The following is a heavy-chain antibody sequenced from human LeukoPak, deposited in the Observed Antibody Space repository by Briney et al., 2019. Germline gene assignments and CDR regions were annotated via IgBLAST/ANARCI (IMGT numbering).Heavy chain of an antibody. V-gene: IGHV4-39*01. CDR1: GGSISSSSYY. CDR2: IYYSGST. J-gene: IGHJ4*02. D-gene: IGHD1-14*01. CDR3: ARQTESYYFDY. Sequence: LETLSLTCTVSGGSISSSSYYWGWIRQPPGKGLEWIGSIYYSGSTYYNPSLKSRVTISVDTSKNQFSLKLRSVTAADTAVYHCARQTESYYFDYWGQGTLVTVSS.